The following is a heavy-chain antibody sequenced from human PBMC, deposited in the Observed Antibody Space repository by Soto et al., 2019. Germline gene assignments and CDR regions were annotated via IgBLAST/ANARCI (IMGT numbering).Heavy chain of an antibody. CDR2: VIPLFGTS. CDR1: GDIFTRYS. V-gene: IGHV1-69*06. CDR3: AGAPAGDYYYYYKLDV. J-gene: IGHJ6*02. Sequence: ASVKVSCKASGDIFTRYSFSWVRQAPGQGLEWMGGVIPLFGTSNYGQKFQGRVTITADKSTSTAFMEITGLRSDDTAVYYCAGAPAGDYYYYYKLDVCGQGTAVTVSS. D-gene: IGHD6-13*01.